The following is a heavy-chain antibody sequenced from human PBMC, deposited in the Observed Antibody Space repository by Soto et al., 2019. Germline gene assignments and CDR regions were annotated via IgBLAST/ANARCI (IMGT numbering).Heavy chain of an antibody. CDR3: AHLGGLDESLYYYNGIDV. CDR1: GFSLSSSGVG. D-gene: IGHD2-15*01. CDR2: IYWDADN. Sequence: QITLKESGPTLVKPTQTLTLTCTFSGFSLSSSGVGVAWLRQPPGTALQCLARIYWDADNRYSPSRKSRLTISKDTTKYQVVLTMTNMDPVDTATYYCAHLGGLDESLYYYNGIDVWGQGTTVTVS. J-gene: IGHJ6*02. V-gene: IGHV2-5*02.